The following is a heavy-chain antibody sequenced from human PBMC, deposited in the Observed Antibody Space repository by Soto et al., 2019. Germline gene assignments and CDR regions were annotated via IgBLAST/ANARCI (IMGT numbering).Heavy chain of an antibody. CDR3: ARHYYDSSGLDY. V-gene: IGHV4-59*01. J-gene: IGHJ4*02. D-gene: IGHD3-22*01. CDR1: GGSISSYY. Sequence: WETLSLTGTVSGGSISSYYWSWIRQPPGKGLEWIGYIYYSGSTNYNPSLKSRVTISVDTSKNQFSLKLSSVTAADTAVYYCARHYYDSSGLDYWGQGTLVTVYS. CDR2: IYYSGST.